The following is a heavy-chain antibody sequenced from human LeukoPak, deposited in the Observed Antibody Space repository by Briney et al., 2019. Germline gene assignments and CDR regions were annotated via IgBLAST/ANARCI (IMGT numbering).Heavy chain of an antibody. J-gene: IGHJ4*02. CDR3: ASFRPAERWLQPGTDY. CDR1: GGSISSYY. V-gene: IGHV4-59*01. D-gene: IGHD5-24*01. Sequence: SETLSLTCTVSGGSISSYYWSWIRQPPGKGLEWIGYIYYSGSTNYNPPLKSRVTISVDTSKNQFSLKLSSVTAADTAVYYCASFRPAERWLQPGTDYWGQGTLVTVSS. CDR2: IYYSGST.